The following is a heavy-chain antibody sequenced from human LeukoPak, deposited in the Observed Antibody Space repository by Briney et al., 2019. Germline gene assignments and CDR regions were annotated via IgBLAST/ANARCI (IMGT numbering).Heavy chain of an antibody. CDR1: GGTFSSYA. D-gene: IGHD6-13*01. Sequence: GASVKVSCKASGGTFSSYAISWVRQAPGQGLEWMGRIIPILGIANYAQKFQGRVTITADKSTSTAYMELSSLRSEDTAVYYCARDSGYSSSWYAGHWGQGTLVTVSS. CDR3: ARDSGYSSSWYAGH. V-gene: IGHV1-69*04. J-gene: IGHJ4*02. CDR2: IIPILGIA.